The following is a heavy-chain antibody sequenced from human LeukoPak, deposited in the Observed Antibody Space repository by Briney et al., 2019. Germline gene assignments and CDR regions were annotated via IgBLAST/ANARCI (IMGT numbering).Heavy chain of an antibody. CDR3: ARHERNGGYYDY. D-gene: IGHD3-22*01. J-gene: IGHJ4*02. Sequence: SETLSLTCTVSGGSISYYFWSWIRQPPGKGLEWIAYIYYTGGTDYNPSLKSRVTLSVDTSKNHFSLQLSSVTAADTAVYYCARHERNGGYYDYWGQGTLVTVS. CDR2: IYYTGGT. CDR1: GGSISYYF. V-gene: IGHV4-59*08.